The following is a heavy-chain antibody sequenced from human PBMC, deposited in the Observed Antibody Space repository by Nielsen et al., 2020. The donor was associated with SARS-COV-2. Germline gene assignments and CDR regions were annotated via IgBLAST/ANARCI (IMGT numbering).Heavy chain of an antibody. CDR1: GFTFSGSA. D-gene: IGHD5-18*01. CDR2: IRSKANSYAT. V-gene: IGHV3-73*01. J-gene: IGHJ4*02. Sequence: GGSLRLSCAASGFTFSGSAMHWVRQASGKGLEWVGRIRSKANSYATAYAASVKGRFTISRDDSKNTAYLQMNSLKTEDTAVYYCTRRFERVDTAMVHFDYWGQGTLVTVSS. CDR3: TRRFERVDTAMVHFDY.